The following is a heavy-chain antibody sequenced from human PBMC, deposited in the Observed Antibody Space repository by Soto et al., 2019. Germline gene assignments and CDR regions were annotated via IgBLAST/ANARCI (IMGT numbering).Heavy chain of an antibody. D-gene: IGHD6-6*01. V-gene: IGHV1-18*01. CDR2: ISTYNGNI. CDR3: TRDRLHTSSSITFDY. J-gene: IGHJ4*02. CDR1: GYTFTTYA. Sequence: ASVKVSCKASGYTFTTYAISWVRQAPGQGLEWMGWISTYNGNIDYAQNLQGRVTMTTDTATSTAYMELRSLRSDDTAVYYCTRDRLHTSSSITFDYWGQGALVTVSS.